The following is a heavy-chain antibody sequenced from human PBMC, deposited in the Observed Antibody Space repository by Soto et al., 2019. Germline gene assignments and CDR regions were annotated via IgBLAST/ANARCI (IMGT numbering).Heavy chain of an antibody. D-gene: IGHD6-6*01. Sequence: QVQLVQSGAEVKKPGASVKVSCKASGYTFTSYYMHWVRQAPGQGLEWMGIINPSGGSTSYAQKFQGRVTMTRDTSTSTVYMELSSLRSEDTAVYYGARVGVAARPNYYYYGMDVWGQGTTVTVS. CDR1: GYTFTSYY. CDR3: ARVGVAARPNYYYYGMDV. V-gene: IGHV1-46*01. CDR2: INPSGGST. J-gene: IGHJ6*02.